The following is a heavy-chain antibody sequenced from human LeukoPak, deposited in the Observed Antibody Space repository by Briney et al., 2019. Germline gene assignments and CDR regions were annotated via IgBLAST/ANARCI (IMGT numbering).Heavy chain of an antibody. Sequence: PGGSLRLSCAASGFTFSSYAMSWVRQAPGKGLEWVSAISGSGGSTYYADSVKGRFTISRDNSKNTLYLQMNSLRAEDTAVYYCEKAKDYDFWSPKGYGGQGTWVTVSS. CDR1: GFTFSSYA. CDR3: EKAKDYDFWSPKGY. J-gene: IGHJ4*02. V-gene: IGHV3-23*01. CDR2: ISGSGGST. D-gene: IGHD3-3*01.